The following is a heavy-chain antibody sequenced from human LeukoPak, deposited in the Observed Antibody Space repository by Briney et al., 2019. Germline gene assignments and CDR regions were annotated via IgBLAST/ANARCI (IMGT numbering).Heavy chain of an antibody. CDR1: GGSISSDNYY. V-gene: IGHV4-61*02. D-gene: IGHD3-10*01. CDR3: AKHPWFGEFWYFDL. Sequence: SETLSLTCTVSGGSISSDNYYWSWIRQPAGKGLEWLGRIYTSGSTNYNPSLKSRVTMSLDTSKNQFSLNLSSVTAADTAVYYCAKHPWFGEFWYFDLWGRGTLVTVSS. CDR2: IYTSGST. J-gene: IGHJ2*01.